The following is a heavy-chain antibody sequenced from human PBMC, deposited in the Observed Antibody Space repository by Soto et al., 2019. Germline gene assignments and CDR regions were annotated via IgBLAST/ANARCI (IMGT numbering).Heavy chain of an antibody. V-gene: IGHV1-46*01. J-gene: IGHJ3*02. Sequence: GASVKVSCKASGYTFTSYYMHWVRQAPGQGLEWMGIINPSGGSTSYAQKFQGRVTMTRDTSTSTVYMELSSLRSEDTAVYYCARDGPYYYDSSGQDAFDIWGQGTMVTVSS. CDR3: ARDGPYYYDSSGQDAFDI. CDR2: INPSGGST. CDR1: GYTFTSYY. D-gene: IGHD3-22*01.